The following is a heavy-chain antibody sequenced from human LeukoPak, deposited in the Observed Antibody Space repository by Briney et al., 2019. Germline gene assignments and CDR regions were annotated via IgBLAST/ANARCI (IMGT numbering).Heavy chain of an antibody. V-gene: IGHV3-21*01. CDR3: ARDAPIAVAGTALWYYYGMDV. CDR1: GFTFSSYS. CDR2: ISSSSSYI. Sequence: GGSLRLSCAASGFTFSSYSMNWVRQAPGKGLEWVSFISSSSSYIYYADSVKGRLTISRDNAKNSLYLQMNSLRAEDTAVYYCARDAPIAVAGTALWYYYGMDVWGKGTTVTVSS. J-gene: IGHJ6*04. D-gene: IGHD6-19*01.